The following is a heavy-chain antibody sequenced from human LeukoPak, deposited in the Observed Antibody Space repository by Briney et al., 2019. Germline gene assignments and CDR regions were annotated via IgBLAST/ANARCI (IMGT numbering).Heavy chain of an antibody. D-gene: IGHD3-22*01. CDR2: IYSGGNT. CDR3: ARGGSSGYHLAQ. V-gene: IGHV3-66*01. Sequence: GGSLRLSCAASGFSVSTNYMTWVRQSPGKGLECVSDIYSGGNTYYADSVKGRFTISRDNSKNTLYLQMNRVRAEDTALYYCARGGSSGYHLAQWGQGTLVTVSS. CDR1: GFSVSTNY. J-gene: IGHJ4*02.